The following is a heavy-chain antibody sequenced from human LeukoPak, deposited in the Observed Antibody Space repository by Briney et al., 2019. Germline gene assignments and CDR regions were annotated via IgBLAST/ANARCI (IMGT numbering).Heavy chain of an antibody. Sequence: SETLSLTCTVTGGSISSYYWSWIRQPPGKGLEWIGYIYYSGSANYSPSLKSRVTISEDTSKNQFSLKLSSVTAADTAVYYCARGGKDGYNNYYYDYWGQGTLVTVPS. CDR2: IYYSGSA. CDR1: GGSISSYY. D-gene: IGHD5-24*01. CDR3: ARGGKDGYNNYYYDY. V-gene: IGHV4-59*01. J-gene: IGHJ4*02.